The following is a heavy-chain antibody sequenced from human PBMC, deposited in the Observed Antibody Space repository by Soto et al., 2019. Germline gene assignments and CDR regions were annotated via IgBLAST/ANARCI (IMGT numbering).Heavy chain of an antibody. CDR3: SRTYFGVVKRVEY. Sequence: EVQLVESGGGLVKPGGSLRLSCAASGFTFSSYSMNWVRQAPGKGLEWVPSISSSSSYIYYADSVKGRFTIARDSAKNSRYRQMHSLRAEDTAVYYCSRTYFGVVKRVEYWGKGTLVTVSS. V-gene: IGHV3-21*01. CDR1: GFTFSSYS. CDR2: ISSSSSYI. D-gene: IGHD3-3*01. J-gene: IGHJ4*02.